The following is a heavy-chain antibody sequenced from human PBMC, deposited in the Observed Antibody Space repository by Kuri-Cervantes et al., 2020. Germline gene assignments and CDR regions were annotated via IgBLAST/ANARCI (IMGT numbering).Heavy chain of an antibody. V-gene: IGHV1-8*01. Sequence: ASVKVSCKASGYTFTSYDIHWVRQATGQGLEWMGWMNPNSGNTGYAQKFQGRVTMTRDTSISTAYMELSSLRSEDTAVYYCARGPLGYSYVDYWGQGTLVTVSS. CDR3: ARGPLGYSYVDY. D-gene: IGHD5-18*01. J-gene: IGHJ4*02. CDR2: MNPNSGNT. CDR1: GYTFTSYD.